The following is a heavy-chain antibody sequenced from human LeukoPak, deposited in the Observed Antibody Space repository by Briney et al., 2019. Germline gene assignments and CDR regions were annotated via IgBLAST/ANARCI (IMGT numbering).Heavy chain of an antibody. D-gene: IGHD6-19*01. Sequence: SETLSLTCTVSGYSISSGYYWGWIRQPPGKGLEWIGSIYYSGSTYYNPSLKSRVTISVDTSKNQFSLKLSSVTAADTAVYYCATYSSGPDVWGKGTTVTISS. CDR1: GYSISSGYY. CDR3: ATYSSGPDV. V-gene: IGHV4-38-2*02. J-gene: IGHJ6*04. CDR2: IYYSGST.